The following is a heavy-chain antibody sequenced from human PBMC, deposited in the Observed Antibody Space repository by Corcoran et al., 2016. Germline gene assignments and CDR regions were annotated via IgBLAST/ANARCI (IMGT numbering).Heavy chain of an antibody. V-gene: IGHV3-30*18. D-gene: IGHD4-4*01. CDR3: AKDQGTTVSWNYYYYGMDV. Sequence: QVQLVESGGGVVQPGRSLRLSCAASGFTFSSYGMHWVRQAPGKGLEWVAVMSYDGSNKYYADSVKGRFTISRDNSKNTLYLQMNSLRAEDTAVYYCAKDQGTTVSWNYYYYGMDVWGQGTTVTVSS. CDR1: GFTFSSYG. J-gene: IGHJ6*02. CDR2: MSYDGSNK.